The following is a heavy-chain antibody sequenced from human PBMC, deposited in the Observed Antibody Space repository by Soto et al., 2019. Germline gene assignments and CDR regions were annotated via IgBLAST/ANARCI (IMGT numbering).Heavy chain of an antibody. V-gene: IGHV4-4*02. CDR3: ARDGHSNYDYYYYGMDV. D-gene: IGHD4-4*01. CDR2: IYHSGST. CDR1: GGSISSSNW. Sequence: SETLSLTCAVSGGSISSSNWWSWVRQPPGKGLEWIGEIYHSGSTNYNPSLKSRVTISVDKSKNQFSLKLSSVTAADTAVYYCARDGHSNYDYYYYGMDVWGQGTTVTVSS. J-gene: IGHJ6*02.